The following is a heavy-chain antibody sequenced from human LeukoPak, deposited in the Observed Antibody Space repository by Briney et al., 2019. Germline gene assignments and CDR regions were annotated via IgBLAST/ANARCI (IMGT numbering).Heavy chain of an antibody. J-gene: IGHJ2*01. CDR1: GFTVSSNY. Sequence: PGGSLRLSCAASGFTVSSNYMSWVRQAPGKGLEWVSVIYSGGSTYYADSVKGRFTISGDNSKNTLYLQMNSPRAEDTAVYYCARHANPDSYWYFDLWGRGTLVTVSS. V-gene: IGHV3-66*02. CDR2: IYSGGST. CDR3: ARHANPDSYWYFDL.